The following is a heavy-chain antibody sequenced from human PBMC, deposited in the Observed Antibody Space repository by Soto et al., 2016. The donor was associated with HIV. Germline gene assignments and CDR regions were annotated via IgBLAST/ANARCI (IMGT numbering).Heavy chain of an antibody. CDR2: ISYSGST. D-gene: IGHD2-8*02. Sequence: QVQLQESGPGLVEPSETLSLNCTVSGGSISSYYWAWIRQPPGKGLEWIGYISYSGSTDYNPSLKSRVTISVDTSNNQFSLKLSSVTAADTAVYYCARSGGYASPGRYWGQGTLVTVSS. CDR1: GGSISSYY. V-gene: IGHV4-59*08. CDR3: ARSGGYASPGRY. J-gene: IGHJ4*02.